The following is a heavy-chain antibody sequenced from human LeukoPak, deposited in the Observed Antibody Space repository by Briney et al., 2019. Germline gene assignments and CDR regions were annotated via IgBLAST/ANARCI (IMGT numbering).Heavy chain of an antibody. J-gene: IGHJ4*02. CDR1: GGSFSGYY. CDR3: ARGRRPSGSFLY. D-gene: IGHD3-10*01. CDR2: INHSGST. V-gene: IGHV4-34*01. Sequence: SETLSLTCAVYGGSFSGYYWSWIRQPPGKGLEWIGEINHSGSTNYNPSLKSRVTISVDTSKNQFSLKLSSVTAADTAVYYCARGRRPSGSFLYWGQGTLVTVYS.